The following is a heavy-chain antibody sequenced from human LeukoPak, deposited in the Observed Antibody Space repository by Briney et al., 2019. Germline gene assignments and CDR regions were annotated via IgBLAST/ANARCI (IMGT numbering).Heavy chain of an antibody. J-gene: IGHJ4*02. CDR2: ISYDGSNK. CDR1: GFTFSSYA. D-gene: IGHD6-19*01. Sequence: TGGSLRLSCAASGFTFSSYAMHWVRQAPGKGLEWVAVISYDGSNKYYADSVKGRFTISRDNSKNTLYLQMNSLRAEDTAIYYCAKDNSVLAVAGPTIDYWGQGTLVTVSS. CDR3: AKDNSVLAVAGPTIDY. V-gene: IGHV3-30-3*01.